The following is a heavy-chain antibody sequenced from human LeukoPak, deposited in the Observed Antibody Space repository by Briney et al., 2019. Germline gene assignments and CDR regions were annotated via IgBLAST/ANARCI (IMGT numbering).Heavy chain of an antibody. V-gene: IGHV1-46*01. D-gene: IGHD6-13*01. CDR1: GYTFTGYY. CDR3: ARGPATATAWPFDY. Sequence: GASVQVSCKASGYTFTGYYMHWVRQAPGQGLEWMGIINPSGGSTRSAQNFQDRVTMTRDTSTSTVYMELSSLRSEDTAVYYCARGPATATAWPFDYWGQGTLVTVSS. CDR2: INPSGGST. J-gene: IGHJ4*02.